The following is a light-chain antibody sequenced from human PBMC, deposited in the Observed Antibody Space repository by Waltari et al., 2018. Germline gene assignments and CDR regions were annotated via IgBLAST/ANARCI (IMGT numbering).Light chain of an antibody. CDR1: QDISIF. V-gene: IGKV1-9*01. CDR2: AAS. J-gene: IGKJ2*01. Sequence: DIQLTQSPSFLSAVVGDRVPITCRASQDISIFLAWYQQTPGKAPKLLIFAASDLQSGVPLRFSGTGSGTEFTLTISSLRPEDFATYYCQQLHSYPHTFGQGTTLAIK. CDR3: QQLHSYPHT.